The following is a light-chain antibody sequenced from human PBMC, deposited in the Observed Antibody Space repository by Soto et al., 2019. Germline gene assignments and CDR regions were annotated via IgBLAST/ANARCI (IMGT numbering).Light chain of an antibody. Sequence: DIQMTQSPSVVSASVGDRVTITCRASQRVSRYLAWYQQRPGKAPKLLIYAASALQSWVPSRFRGSGSGTDFTLTISSLQPEDFATYYCQQANSLPLTFGGGTKVEIK. J-gene: IGKJ4*01. V-gene: IGKV1-12*01. CDR2: AAS. CDR3: QQANSLPLT. CDR1: QRVSRY.